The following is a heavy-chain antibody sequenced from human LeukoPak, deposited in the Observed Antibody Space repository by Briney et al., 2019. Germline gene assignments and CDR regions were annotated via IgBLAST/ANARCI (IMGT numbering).Heavy chain of an antibody. V-gene: IGHV3-23*01. CDR3: AKETGIILVRGAVDY. D-gene: IGHD3-10*01. CDR1: GFAFSSYA. Sequence: GGSLRLSCAPSGFAFSSYAMSWVRQAPGKGLEWVSVTSGSGGNPYYADSVKGRFTISRDNSKNTLYLHMNSLRAEDTALYYCAKETGIILVRGAVDYWGQGTLVTV. CDR2: TSGSGGNP. J-gene: IGHJ4*02.